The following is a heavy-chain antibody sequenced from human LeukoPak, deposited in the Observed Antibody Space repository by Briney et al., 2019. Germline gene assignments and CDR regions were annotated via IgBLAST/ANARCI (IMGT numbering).Heavy chain of an antibody. V-gene: IGHV1-2*06. D-gene: IGHD1-1*01. J-gene: IGHJ4*02. CDR2: INPNTGGT. Sequence: GASVKVSCKASGYTFTGYHMHWVRQAPGQGLEWMGRINPNTGGTNSAQNFQGRVTMTRDTSISTAYMELSRLTSDDTAVYYCARGDWKHDYWGQGTLVTVSS. CDR3: ARGDWKHDY. CDR1: GYTFTGYH.